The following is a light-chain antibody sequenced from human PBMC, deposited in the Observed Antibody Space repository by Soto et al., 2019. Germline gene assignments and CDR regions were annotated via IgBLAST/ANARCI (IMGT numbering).Light chain of an antibody. J-gene: IGLJ1*01. CDR3: NSYTSSSTYV. CDR1: SSDVGGFNY. CDR2: DVT. Sequence: QSALTQSASVSGSPGQSITISCTGTSSDVGGFNYVSWYQQHPGKAPKLMIYDVTNRPSGVSYRFSGSKSGTTASLTISGLQAEDEAEYYCNSYTSSSTYVFGTGTKVTVL. V-gene: IGLV2-14*03.